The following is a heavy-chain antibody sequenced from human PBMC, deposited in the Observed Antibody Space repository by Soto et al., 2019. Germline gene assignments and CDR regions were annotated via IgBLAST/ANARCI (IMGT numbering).Heavy chain of an antibody. CDR2: IRGSGGNT. CDR3: ARVKAQILSSGWYGGDDI. CDR1: GFTFSTYA. J-gene: IGHJ3*02. V-gene: IGHV3-23*01. D-gene: IGHD6-19*01. Sequence: EVQLLESGGGLVQPGGSLRLSCAASGFTFSTYAMSWVRQAPGKGLEWVATIRGSGGNTHYADSVKGRLTTSRDNAENTVYLKMNSLRAEDTAVYYCARVKAQILSSGWYGGDDIWGHGTMVTVSS.